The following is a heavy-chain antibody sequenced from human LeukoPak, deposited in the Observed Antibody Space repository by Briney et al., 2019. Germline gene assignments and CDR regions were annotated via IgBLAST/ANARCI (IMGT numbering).Heavy chain of an antibody. J-gene: IGHJ5*02. CDR1: GGSFSGYY. CDR3: AREGVLDYYDSSGYGNWFDP. Sequence: SETLSLTCAVYGGSFSGYYWSWIRQPPGKGLEWIGEINHSGSTNYNPSLKSRVTISVDTSKNQFSLKLSSVTAADTAVYYCAREGVLDYYDSSGYGNWFDPWGQGTLVTVSS. CDR2: INHSGST. D-gene: IGHD3-22*01. V-gene: IGHV4-34*01.